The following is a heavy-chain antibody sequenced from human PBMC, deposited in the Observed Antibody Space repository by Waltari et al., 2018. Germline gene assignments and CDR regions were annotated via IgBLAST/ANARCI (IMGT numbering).Heavy chain of an antibody. CDR3: ATGDFSPDY. J-gene: IGHJ4*02. D-gene: IGHD2-21*01. CDR1: GGAFSSSA. Sequence: QVQLVQSGAEVKKPGSSVKVSCKASGGAFSSSAISWVRQAPGEGLEWMGGIIPMVDIVHYAQRFQGRVTITADKPTSTAYMELISLRSEDTAVYYCATGDFSPDYWGQGTLVTVSS. V-gene: IGHV1-69*10. CDR2: IIPMVDIV.